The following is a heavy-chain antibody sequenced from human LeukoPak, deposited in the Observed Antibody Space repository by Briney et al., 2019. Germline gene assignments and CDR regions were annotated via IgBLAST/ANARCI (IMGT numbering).Heavy chain of an antibody. CDR3: ARDLITMVRGDLPAGMDV. Sequence: ASVKVSCKASGYTFTSYGISWVRQAPGQGLEWMGWISAYNGNTNYAQKLQGRVTMTTDTSTSTAYMELRSLRSDDTAVYYCARDLITMVRGDLPAGMDVWGQGTTVTVSS. J-gene: IGHJ6*02. CDR2: ISAYNGNT. D-gene: IGHD3-10*01. CDR1: GYTFTSYG. V-gene: IGHV1-18*01.